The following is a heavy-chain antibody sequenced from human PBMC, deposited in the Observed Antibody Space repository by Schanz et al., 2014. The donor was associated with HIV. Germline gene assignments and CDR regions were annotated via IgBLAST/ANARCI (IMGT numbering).Heavy chain of an antibody. CDR3: ARKTGTPLDWYFDL. Sequence: QLQLVESGGGAIQPGRSLRLSCAASGFTFSDYYMSCIRQAPGKGLEWVSYISSSGSTIYYADSVKGRFTISRDNAKNSLFLQMNSLRAEDTAVYYCARKTGTPLDWYFDLWGRGTLVTVSS. D-gene: IGHD1-1*01. CDR2: ISSSGSTI. V-gene: IGHV3-11*01. J-gene: IGHJ2*01. CDR1: GFTFSDYY.